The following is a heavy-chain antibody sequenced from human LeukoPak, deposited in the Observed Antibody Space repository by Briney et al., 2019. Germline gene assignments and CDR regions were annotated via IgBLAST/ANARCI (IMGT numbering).Heavy chain of an antibody. Sequence: ASVKVSCKASGYTFTSYGISWVRQAPGQGLEWMGWISAYNGNTNYAQKLQGRVTMTTDTSTSTAYMELRSLRSDDTAVYYCARSPPYDYVWGSYDYWGQGTLVTVSP. CDR2: ISAYNGNT. J-gene: IGHJ4*02. V-gene: IGHV1-18*01. CDR3: ARSPPYDYVWGSYDY. D-gene: IGHD3-16*01. CDR1: GYTFTSYG.